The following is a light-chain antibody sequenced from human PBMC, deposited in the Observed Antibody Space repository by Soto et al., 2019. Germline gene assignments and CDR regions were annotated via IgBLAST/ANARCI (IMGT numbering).Light chain of an antibody. CDR1: SSNIGSNT. V-gene: IGLV1-44*01. Sequence: QSVLPQPPSVSGTPGQRVTISCSGSSSNIGSNTVTWYQQFPGTAPRLLIYSNNHRPSGVPDRFSGSKSGTSASLAISGLQSGEEADYYCATWDDSLDGHVFGTGTKVTVL. CDR3: ATWDDSLDGHV. J-gene: IGLJ1*01. CDR2: SNN.